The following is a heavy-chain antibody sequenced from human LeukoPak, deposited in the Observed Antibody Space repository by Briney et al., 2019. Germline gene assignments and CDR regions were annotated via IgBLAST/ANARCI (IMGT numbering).Heavy chain of an antibody. Sequence: PGRSLRLSCAASGFTFGSYGMHWVRQAPGKGLEWVAVIWYDGSNKYYADSVKGRFTISRDNSKNTLYLQMNSLRAEDTAVYYCARDNMVRGVIIYYFDYWGQGTLVTVSS. V-gene: IGHV3-33*01. D-gene: IGHD3-10*01. CDR3: ARDNMVRGVIIYYFDY. CDR2: IWYDGSNK. J-gene: IGHJ4*02. CDR1: GFTFGSYG.